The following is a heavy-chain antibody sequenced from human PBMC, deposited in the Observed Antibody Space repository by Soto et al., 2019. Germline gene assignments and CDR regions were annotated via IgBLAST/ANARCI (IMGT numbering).Heavy chain of an antibody. D-gene: IGHD5-18*01. CDR1: GFTFSSYS. Sequence: GGSLRLSCAASGFTFSSYSMNWVRQAPGKGLEWVSYISSSSSTIYYADSVKGRFTISRDNAKNSLYLQMNSLRDEDTAVYYCAREWVDTAMDYYGMDVWGQGTTVTVSS. V-gene: IGHV3-48*02. CDR3: AREWVDTAMDYYGMDV. J-gene: IGHJ6*02. CDR2: ISSSSSTI.